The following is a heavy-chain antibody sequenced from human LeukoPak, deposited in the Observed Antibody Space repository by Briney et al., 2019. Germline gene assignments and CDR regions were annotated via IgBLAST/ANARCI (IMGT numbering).Heavy chain of an antibody. CDR3: ARDSGGWSRGNLWFDP. CDR2: IYYSGST. D-gene: IGHD6-19*01. J-gene: IGHJ5*02. V-gene: IGHV4-59*01. CDR1: GGSISSYY. Sequence: PSETLSLTCTVSGGSISSYYWSWLRQPPGKGLEWIGYIYYSGSTNYNPSLKSRVTISVDTSKNQFPLKLSSVTAADTAVYYCARDSGGWSRGNLWFDPWGQRTLVTVSS.